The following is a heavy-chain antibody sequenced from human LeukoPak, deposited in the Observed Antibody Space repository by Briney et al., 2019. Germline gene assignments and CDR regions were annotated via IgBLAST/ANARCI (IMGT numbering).Heavy chain of an antibody. D-gene: IGHD3-3*01. Sequence: GGSLRLSCAASGFTFSSYWMSWVRQAPGKGLEWVANIKQDGSEKYYVDSVKGRFTISRDNAKNSLYLQMNSLRAEDTAVYYCARAPRGFWSGYSPYYFDYWGQGTRVTVSS. J-gene: IGHJ4*02. CDR2: IKQDGSEK. CDR3: ARAPRGFWSGYSPYYFDY. CDR1: GFTFSSYW. V-gene: IGHV3-7*01.